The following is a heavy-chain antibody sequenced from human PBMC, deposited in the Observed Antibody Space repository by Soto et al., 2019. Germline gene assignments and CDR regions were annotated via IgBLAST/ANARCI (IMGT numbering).Heavy chain of an antibody. CDR3: ARGPRDSSGDYYYYYGMDV. CDR2: IIPIFGTA. J-gene: IGHJ6*02. Sequence: SVKVSCKASGGTFSSCAISWVRQAPGQGLEWMGGIIPIFGTANYAQKFQGRVTITADESTSTAYMEMSSLRSEDTAVYYCARGPRDSSGDYYYYYGMDVWGQGTTVTVYS. CDR1: GGTFSSCA. D-gene: IGHD4-4*01. V-gene: IGHV1-69*13.